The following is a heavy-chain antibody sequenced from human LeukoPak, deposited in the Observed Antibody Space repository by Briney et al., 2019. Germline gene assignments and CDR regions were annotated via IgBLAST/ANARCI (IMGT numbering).Heavy chain of an antibody. V-gene: IGHV1-18*01. D-gene: IGHD6-13*01. J-gene: IGHJ4*02. CDR3: ARVRLQQQLVRALDY. CDR1: GYTFTSYG. CDR2: ISAYNGNT. Sequence: ASVKVSCKASGYTFTSYGISWVRQAPGQGLEWMGWISAYNGNTNYAQKFQGRVTMTRDTSISTAYMELSRLRSDDTAVYYCARVRLQQQLVRALDYWGQGTLVTVSS.